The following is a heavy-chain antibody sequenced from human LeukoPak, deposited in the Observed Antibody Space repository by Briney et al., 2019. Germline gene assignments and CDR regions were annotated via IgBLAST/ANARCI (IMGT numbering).Heavy chain of an antibody. CDR1: GYTFINYG. V-gene: IGHV1-18*01. CDR3: ARGVYYDRSGYYNMDV. D-gene: IGHD3-22*01. Sequence: ASVKVSCKASGYTFINYGINWVRQAPGQGLEWMGWISTYSGNTNYAQKFQGRVIMTRDTSTRTTYMELRSLRSDDTAVYYCARGVYYDRSGYYNMDVWGQGTTVTVSS. CDR2: ISTYSGNT. J-gene: IGHJ6*02.